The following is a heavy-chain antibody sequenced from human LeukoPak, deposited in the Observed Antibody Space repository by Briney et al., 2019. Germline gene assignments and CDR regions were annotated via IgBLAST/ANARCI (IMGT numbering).Heavy chain of an antibody. J-gene: IGHJ4*02. CDR1: GFAFTAYY. D-gene: IGHD3-16*01. CDR3: GRGPTRPRGDL. Sequence: ASVKVSCAGSGFAFTAYYIHWVRQTPRQGLEWMGWIDTNSGGAHYQPNFQGRVTVTRDTPISTAYTELSSLTSDDAGVYYCGRGPTRPRGDLWGQGALVTVSS. V-gene: IGHV1-2*02. CDR2: IDTNSGGA.